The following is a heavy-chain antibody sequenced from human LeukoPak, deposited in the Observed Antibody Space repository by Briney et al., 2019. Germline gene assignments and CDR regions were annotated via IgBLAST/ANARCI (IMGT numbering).Heavy chain of an antibody. J-gene: IGHJ3*02. Sequence: ASVRVSCKTSGYTFTDYDITWVRQAPGQGLEWMGWINPNSGGTNYAQKFQGRVTMTRDTSISTAYMELSRLRSDDTAVYYCARGGGDAFDIWGQGTMVTVSS. CDR3: ARGGGDAFDI. D-gene: IGHD2-15*01. CDR2: INPNSGGT. V-gene: IGHV1-2*02. CDR1: GYTFTDYD.